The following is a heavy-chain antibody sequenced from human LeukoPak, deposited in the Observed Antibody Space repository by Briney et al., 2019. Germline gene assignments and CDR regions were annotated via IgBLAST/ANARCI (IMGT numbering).Heavy chain of an antibody. V-gene: IGHV3-21*01. J-gene: IGHJ6*02. CDR2: ISSSSSYI. CDR1: GSTFSSYS. Sequence: GGSLRLSCAASGSTFSSYSMNWVRQAPGKGLEWVSSISSSSSYIYYADSVKGRFTISRDNAKNSLYLQMNSLRAEDTAVYYCARDGGDIGYYGMDVWGQGTTVTVSS. D-gene: IGHD2-21*02. CDR3: ARDGGDIGYYGMDV.